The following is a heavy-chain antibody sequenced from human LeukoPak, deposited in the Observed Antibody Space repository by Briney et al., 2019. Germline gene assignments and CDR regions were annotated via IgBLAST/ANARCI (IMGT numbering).Heavy chain of an antibody. CDR3: ATDLLGREITIFGVVIG. D-gene: IGHD3-3*01. Sequence: SVKVSCKASGGTFSSYVISWVRQAPGQGLEWMGRIIPILGIASYAQKFQSRVTITADKSTSRAYMELSSLRSEDTAVYYCATDLLGREITIFGVVIGWGQGTMVTVSS. CDR2: IIPILGIA. J-gene: IGHJ3*01. CDR1: GGTFSSYV. V-gene: IGHV1-69*04.